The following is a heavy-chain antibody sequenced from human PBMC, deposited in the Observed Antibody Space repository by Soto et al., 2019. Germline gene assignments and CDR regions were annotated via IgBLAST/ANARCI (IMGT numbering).Heavy chain of an antibody. D-gene: IGHD3-9*01. CDR1: GFTFSSYA. V-gene: IGHV3-30-3*01. Sequence: LRLSCAASGFTFSSYAMHWVRQAPGKGLEWVAVISYDGSNKYYADSVKGRFTISRDNSKNTLYLQMNSLRAEDTAVYYCARDRPGRYYDILTGYNYYYYGMDVWGQGT. CDR2: ISYDGSNK. J-gene: IGHJ6*02. CDR3: ARDRPGRYYDILTGYNYYYYGMDV.